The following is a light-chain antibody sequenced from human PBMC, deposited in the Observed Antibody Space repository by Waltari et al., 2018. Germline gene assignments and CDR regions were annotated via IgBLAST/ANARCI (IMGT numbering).Light chain of an antibody. V-gene: IGLV3-9*01. CDR2: RDT. CDR1: NIGSKR. Sequence: SLELTQPLSVSVALGQTARTTCGGNNIGSKRVHWYQQKPGQAPVLVIYRDTNRPSGIPERFSGSNSGDTATLTISRAQAGDEADYYCQVWDSSTAVFGGGTKLTVL. CDR3: QVWDSSTAV. J-gene: IGLJ2*01.